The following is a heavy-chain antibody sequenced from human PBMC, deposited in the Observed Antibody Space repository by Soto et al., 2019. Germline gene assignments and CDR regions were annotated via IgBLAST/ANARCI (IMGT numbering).Heavy chain of an antibody. CDR3: ARGGYSSGWYYRYYYYYGMDV. D-gene: IGHD6-19*01. Sequence: ASVKVSCKASGYTFTGYYMHWVRQAPGQGLEWMGWINPNSGGTNYAQKFQGRVTMTRDTSISTAYMELSRLRSDDTAVYYCARGGYSSGWYYRYYYYYGMDVWGQGTTVTVPS. V-gene: IGHV1-2*02. CDR1: GYTFTGYY. CDR2: INPNSGGT. J-gene: IGHJ6*02.